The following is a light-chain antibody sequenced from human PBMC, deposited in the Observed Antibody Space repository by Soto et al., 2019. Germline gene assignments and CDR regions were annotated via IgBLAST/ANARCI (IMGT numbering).Light chain of an antibody. J-gene: IGKJ1*01. V-gene: IGKV3-20*01. CDR3: QQCGSSPT. CDR1: QSVSSNY. CDR2: GAS. Sequence: EIVLTQSPGTLSLSPGERATLSCRASQSVSSNYLTWYQQKPDQAPRLLIYGASSRATGIPDRFSGSGSGTDFTLTISRLEPEDVAVYYCQQCGSSPTFGQGTKVEIK.